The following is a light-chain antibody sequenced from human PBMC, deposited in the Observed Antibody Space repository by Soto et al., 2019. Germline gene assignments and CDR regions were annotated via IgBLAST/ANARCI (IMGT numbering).Light chain of an antibody. V-gene: IGLV1-51*01. CDR3: GSWDSSLSAYV. CDR1: SSNIGGNS. J-gene: IGLJ1*01. CDR2: DDN. Sequence: QSGLTQPPPVAAAPGQKVTISCSGSSSNIGGNSVSWYQRLPGTAPKLLIYDDNKRPSGIPDRFSGSKSGTSATLGITGFQTGDEADYYCGSWDSSLSAYVFGTGTKVTVL.